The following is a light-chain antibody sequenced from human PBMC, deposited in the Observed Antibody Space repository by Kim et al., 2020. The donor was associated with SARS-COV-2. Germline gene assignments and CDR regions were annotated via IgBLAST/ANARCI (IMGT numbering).Light chain of an antibody. V-gene: IGLV6-57*03. CDR1: SGSIDDNY. CDR2: EDD. Sequence: GKTVTISGTRSSGSIDDNYVQWYQQRPGGVPTTVICEDDQRPSGVSDRFSGSIDNSSNSASLTISVLRTEDEADYYCQSYNRDNVIFGGGTKVTVL. CDR3: QSYNRDNVI. J-gene: IGLJ2*01.